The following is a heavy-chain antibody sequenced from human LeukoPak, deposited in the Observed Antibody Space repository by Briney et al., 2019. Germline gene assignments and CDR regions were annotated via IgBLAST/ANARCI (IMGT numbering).Heavy chain of an antibody. CDR2: IIPILGIA. J-gene: IGHJ5*02. CDR3: ARASGWYNWFDP. V-gene: IGHV1-69*02. CDR1: GGTFSSYT. D-gene: IGHD6-19*01. Sequence: GSSVKVSCKASGGTFSSYTISWVRHAPGQGLEWMGRIIPILGIANYAQKFQGRVTITADKSTSTAYMELSSLRSEDTAVYYCARASGWYNWFDPWGQGTLVTVSS.